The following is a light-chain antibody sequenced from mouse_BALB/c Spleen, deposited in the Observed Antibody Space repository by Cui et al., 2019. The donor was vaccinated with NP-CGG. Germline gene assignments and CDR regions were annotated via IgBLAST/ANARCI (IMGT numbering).Light chain of an antibody. J-gene: IGLJ1*01. CDR2: GTN. CDR3: VLWYSNHWV. Sequence: QAVVPQESALTTSPGETITLTCRSSTGAVTTNNYANWVQEKPDHLFTGLIGGTNNRVPGVPARFSGSLIGDKAALTITGAQTEDEAIYFCVLWYSNHWVFGGGTKLTVL. CDR1: TGAVTTNNY. V-gene: IGLV1*01.